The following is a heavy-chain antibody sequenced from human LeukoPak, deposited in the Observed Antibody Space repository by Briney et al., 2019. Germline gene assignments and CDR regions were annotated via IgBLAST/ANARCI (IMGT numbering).Heavy chain of an antibody. Sequence: GGSLRLSCAASGFTFSSYSMNWVRQAPGKGLEWVSSISSSSSDIYYADSVKGRFTISRDNAKNSLYLQMNSLRVDDTAVYYCASLGEGSGWNDYWGQGTLVTVSS. CDR2: ISSSSSDI. J-gene: IGHJ4*02. D-gene: IGHD6-19*01. CDR1: GFTFSSYS. V-gene: IGHV3-21*01. CDR3: ASLGEGSGWNDY.